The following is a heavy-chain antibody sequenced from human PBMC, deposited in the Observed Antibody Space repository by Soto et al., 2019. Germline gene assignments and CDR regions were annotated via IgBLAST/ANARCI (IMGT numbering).Heavy chain of an antibody. J-gene: IGHJ4*02. CDR1: GFTFSSYL. CDR3: ASLHCSSTSCPANY. Sequence: GGSLRLSCAASGFTFSSYLMNWVRQAPGKGLEWVSSISSTSSTIYYADSVKGRFTISRDNAKNSLYLQMSSLRADDTAVYYCASLHCSSTSCPANYWGRGTPVTVSS. D-gene: IGHD2-2*01. CDR2: ISSTSSTI. V-gene: IGHV3-48*01.